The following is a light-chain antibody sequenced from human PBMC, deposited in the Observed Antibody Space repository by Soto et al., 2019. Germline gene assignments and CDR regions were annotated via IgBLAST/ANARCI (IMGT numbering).Light chain of an antibody. Sequence: EIVLAQSPGTLSLSPGERATLFCRASQSVSINLAWYQQNPGQAPRLLIYGASTRATGIPARFSGSGSGTDFTLTISSLEPEDSAVYYCQQRNVWPPVTFGQGTRLEIK. CDR2: GAS. CDR3: QQRNVWPPVT. CDR1: QSVSIN. V-gene: IGKV3-11*01. J-gene: IGKJ5*01.